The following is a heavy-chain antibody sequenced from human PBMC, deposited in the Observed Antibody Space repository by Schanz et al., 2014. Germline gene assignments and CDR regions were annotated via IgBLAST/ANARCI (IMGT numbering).Heavy chain of an antibody. J-gene: IGHJ6*03. CDR2: IYYNGGTP. CDR1: GGSITSSGFY. CDR3: ARQGTTRFQYYMDV. D-gene: IGHD1-1*01. Sequence: QVQLQESGPRLVKPSETLSLICTVSGGSITSSGFYWAWIRQPPGKGLEWIGSIYYNGGTPLYTPSLKGRATISADTSKSHFSLKLTSVAAADTAVYYCARQGTTRFQYYMDVWGEGTSVFVS. V-gene: IGHV4-39*01.